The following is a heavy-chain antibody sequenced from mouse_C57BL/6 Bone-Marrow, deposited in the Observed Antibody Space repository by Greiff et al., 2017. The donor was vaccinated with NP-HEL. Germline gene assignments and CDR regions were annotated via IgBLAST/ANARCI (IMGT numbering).Heavy chain of an antibody. CDR3: ARAYGSSHYAMDY. J-gene: IGHJ4*01. V-gene: IGHV15-2*01. Sequence: QVQLQQSGSELRSPGSSVKLSCKDFDSEVFPIAYMSWVRQKPGHGFEWIGGILPSIGRTIYGEKFEDKATLDADTLSNTAYLELNSLTSEDSAIYYCARAYGSSHYAMDYWGQGTSVTVSS. D-gene: IGHD1-1*01. CDR1: DSEVFPIAY. CDR2: ILPSIGRT.